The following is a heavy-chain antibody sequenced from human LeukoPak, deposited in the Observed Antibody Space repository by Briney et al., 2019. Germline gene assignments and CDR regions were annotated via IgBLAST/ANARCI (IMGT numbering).Heavy chain of an antibody. V-gene: IGHV3-23*01. CDR3: AFYMVRGANTPLYFDY. Sequence: PGGSLRLSCAASGFTFSSYAMSWVRQAPGKGLEWVSAISGSGGSTYYTDSVKGRFTISRDNSKNTLYLQMNSLRAEDTAVYYCAFYMVRGANTPLYFDYWGQGTLVTVSS. J-gene: IGHJ4*02. CDR2: ISGSGGST. CDR1: GFTFSSYA. D-gene: IGHD3-10*01.